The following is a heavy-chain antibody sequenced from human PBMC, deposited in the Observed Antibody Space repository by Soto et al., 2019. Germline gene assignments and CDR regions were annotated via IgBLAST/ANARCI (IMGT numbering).Heavy chain of an antibody. J-gene: IGHJ6*03. V-gene: IGHV1-18*01. CDR1: GYTFTSYG. CDR3: ARDVDTAMVEPDYYYYYMDV. Sequence: ASVKVSCKASGYTFTSYGISWVRQAPGQGLEWMGWISAYNGNTNYAQKLQGRVTMTTDTSTSTAYMELRSLRSDDTAVYYCARDVDTAMVEPDYYYYYMDVWGKGTTVTVSS. CDR2: ISAYNGNT. D-gene: IGHD5-18*01.